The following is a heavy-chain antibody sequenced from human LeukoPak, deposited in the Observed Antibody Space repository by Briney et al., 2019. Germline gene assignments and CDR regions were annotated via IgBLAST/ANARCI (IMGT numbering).Heavy chain of an antibody. D-gene: IGHD5-12*01. CDR1: GDSISANIYY. CDR2: IYYGGNI. CDR3: ARQIRYTYDPNWFHP. Sequence: SETLSLTCSVSGDSISANIYYWAWIRQPPGEGLEWIVSIYYGGNINYDPSLQSRVTISIDTSKNQFSLSLTSVTAADTAVYFCARQIRYTYDPNWFHPWGQGTMVTVSS. V-gene: IGHV4-39*01. J-gene: IGHJ5*02.